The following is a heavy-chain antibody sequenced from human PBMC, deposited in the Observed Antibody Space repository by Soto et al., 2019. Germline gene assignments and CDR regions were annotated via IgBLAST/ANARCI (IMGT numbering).Heavy chain of an antibody. CDR2: IIPMFGTV. Sequence: QVQLVQSGAEVKKPGSSVKVSCKASGGTFSSFLISWVRQAPGQGLEWMGGIIPMFGTVNYAQNFQSRVTITADKSPTTAYMALSSLRSEDTAMYYCARIRGDYGDDFDNWGQGTLVTFSS. D-gene: IGHD4-17*01. CDR3: ARIRGDYGDDFDN. V-gene: IGHV1-69*06. J-gene: IGHJ4*02. CDR1: GGTFSSFL.